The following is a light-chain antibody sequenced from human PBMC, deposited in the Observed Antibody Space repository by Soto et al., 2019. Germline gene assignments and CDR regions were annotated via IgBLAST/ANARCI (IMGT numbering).Light chain of an antibody. Sequence: QSALTQPASVSGSPGQSITISCTGTSSDVGGYNYVSWHQQHPGKAPKVMIYEVSNRPSGVSNRFSGSKSGNTASLTISGLQAEDEADYYCSSYTSSSTLVFGTGTKVT. J-gene: IGLJ1*01. V-gene: IGLV2-14*03. CDR2: EVS. CDR1: SSDVGGYNY. CDR3: SSYTSSSTLV.